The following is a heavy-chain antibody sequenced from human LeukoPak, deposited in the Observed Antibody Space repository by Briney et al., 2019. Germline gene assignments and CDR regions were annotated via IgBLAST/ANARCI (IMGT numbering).Heavy chain of an antibody. D-gene: IGHD1-26*01. Sequence: PGGSLRLSCAASGFTFSSYWMSWVRQAPGKGLGWVANIKLDGSEKYYVDSVKGRFTISRDNAKNSLFLQMNSLRAEDTAVYYCARDRKSRIVGVIQHYLDYWGQGTLVTVSS. V-gene: IGHV3-7*01. J-gene: IGHJ4*02. CDR2: IKLDGSEK. CDR3: ARDRKSRIVGVIQHYLDY. CDR1: GFTFSSYW.